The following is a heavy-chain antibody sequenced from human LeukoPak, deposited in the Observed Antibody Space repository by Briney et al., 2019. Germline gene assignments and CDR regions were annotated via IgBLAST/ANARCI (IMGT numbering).Heavy chain of an antibody. CDR1: GFTVSSNY. J-gene: IGHJ4*02. D-gene: IGHD3-10*02. Sequence: PGGSLRLSCAASGFTVSSNYMSWVRQAPGKGLEWVSVIYSGGSTYYADSVKGRFTISRDNSKNTLYLQMNSLRAEDTAVYYCARETMSSRPVDYWGQGTLVTVSS. CDR3: ARETMSSRPVDY. V-gene: IGHV3-66*01. CDR2: IYSGGST.